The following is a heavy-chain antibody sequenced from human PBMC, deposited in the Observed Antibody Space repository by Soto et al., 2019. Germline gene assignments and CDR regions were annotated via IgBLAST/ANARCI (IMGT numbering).Heavy chain of an antibody. CDR1: GFSFSSFA. V-gene: IGHV3-23*01. D-gene: IGHD1-26*01. J-gene: IGHJ6*04. CDR2: IGDSGAST. CDR3: ATGVELDV. Sequence: EVLLLESGGGLVQPGGSLRLSCEASGFSFSSFAMNWVRQAPGKGLEWVSAIGDSGASTYYAGSGKGRFTISRDNSRNTLYLQPNSLRAYYTAVDYCATGVELDVWGNGTTVTVSS.